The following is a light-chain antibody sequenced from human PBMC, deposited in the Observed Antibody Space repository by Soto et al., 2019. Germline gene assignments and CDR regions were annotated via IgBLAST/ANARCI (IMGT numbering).Light chain of an antibody. Sequence: EIVLTQSPATLSLSPGERATLSCRASQSVSSYLAWYQQKPGQAPRLLIYDASNRATGIPARFSGSGSGTDFTLTISSLEPEDFAVHYCQQRSNWPAITFGPGTKVDIK. J-gene: IGKJ3*01. CDR1: QSVSSY. CDR2: DAS. CDR3: QQRSNWPAIT. V-gene: IGKV3-11*01.